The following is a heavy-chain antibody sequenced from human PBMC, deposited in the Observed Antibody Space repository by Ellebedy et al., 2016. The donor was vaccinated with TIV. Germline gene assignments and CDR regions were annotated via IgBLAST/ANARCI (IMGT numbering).Heavy chain of an antibody. CDR1: GGTFSAFY. V-gene: IGHV4-34*01. CDR3: ARGPGITPATYYSSPLDI. D-gene: IGHD1-7*01. CDR2: IPHGGSI. J-gene: IGHJ6*02. Sequence: GSLRLSCAVSGGTFSAFYWTWIRQSPEKGLEWIGEIPHGGSINYNPSFRGRAAISLDRSNAQFFLTLTSVTAADAGVYYCARGPGITPATYYSSPLDIWGQGTTVTVS.